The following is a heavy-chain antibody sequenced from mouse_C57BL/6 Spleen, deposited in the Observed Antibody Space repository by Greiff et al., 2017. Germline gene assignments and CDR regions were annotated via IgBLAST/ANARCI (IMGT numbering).Heavy chain of an antibody. J-gene: IGHJ2*01. CDR2: IYPGSGST. V-gene: IGHV1-55*01. Sequence: QVQLQQPGAELVKPGASVKMSCKASGYTFTSSWITWLTQRPGQGLEWIGDIYPGSGSTTYNEKFKSKATLTVDTSSSTAYMQLSRLTSEDAAVYYCTSDYSGSSGYWGQGTTLTVSS. D-gene: IGHD1-1*01. CDR3: TSDYSGSSGY. CDR1: GYTFTSSW.